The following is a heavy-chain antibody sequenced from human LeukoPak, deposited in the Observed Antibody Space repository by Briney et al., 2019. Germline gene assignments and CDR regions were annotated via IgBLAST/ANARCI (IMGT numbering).Heavy chain of an antibody. CDR3: ARGEDYGDYFDY. V-gene: IGHV3-53*01. J-gene: IGHJ4*02. CDR2: ICSGGST. CDR1: GFTVSSNY. Sequence: GGSLRLSCAASGFTVSSNYMNWVRQAPGKGLEWVSVICSGGSTYYADSVRGRFTISRDNSKNTLYLQMNSLRAEDTAVYYCARGEDYGDYFDYWGQGTLVTVSS. D-gene: IGHD4-17*01.